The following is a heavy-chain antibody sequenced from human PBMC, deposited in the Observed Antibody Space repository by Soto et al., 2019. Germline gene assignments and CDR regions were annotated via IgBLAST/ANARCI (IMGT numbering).Heavy chain of an antibody. CDR3: ARDRLSEQQLGGYYYYDMDV. J-gene: IGHJ6*02. V-gene: IGHV4-31*03. D-gene: IGHD6-13*01. CDR2: IYYSGST. Sequence: SETLSLTCTVSGGSISSGGYYWSWIRQHPGTGLEWIGYIYYSGSTYYNPSLKSRVTISLDTSKNEFSLWLSSVTAADTAVYYCARDRLSEQQLGGYYYYDMDVWGQGTTVT. CDR1: GGSISSGGYY.